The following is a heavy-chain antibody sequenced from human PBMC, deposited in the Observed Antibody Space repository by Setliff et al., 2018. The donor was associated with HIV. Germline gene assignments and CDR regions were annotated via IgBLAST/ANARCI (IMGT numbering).Heavy chain of an antibody. J-gene: IGHJ6*03. CDR2: ISSVSGSTI. D-gene: IGHD3-9*01. CDR1: GFTFSRYS. V-gene: IGHV3-48*01. CDR3: ARGVDLLTAPSYYYYYMDV. Sequence: GGSLRLSCAASGFTFSRYSMNWVRQAPGKGLEWVSYISSVSGSTIYYADSVKGRFTISRDNAKKSLYLQMNSLRAEDTAVYYCARGVDLLTAPSYYYYYMDVWGKGTTVTVSS.